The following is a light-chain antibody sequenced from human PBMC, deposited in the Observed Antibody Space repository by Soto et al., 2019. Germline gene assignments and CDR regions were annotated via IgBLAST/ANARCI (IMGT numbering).Light chain of an antibody. CDR1: DSNIGSTA. J-gene: IGLJ3*02. V-gene: IGLV1-44*01. CDR2: SSN. Sequence: QSTLTQPPSVSATPGQGVTLSCSGGDSNIGSTAVNWYQQLPGTAPKLIIYSSNQRPSGVPDRISGSKSGTSASLAISGLQSEDEADYYCAAWDDDLHVWLFGGGTKLTVL. CDR3: AAWDDDLHVWL.